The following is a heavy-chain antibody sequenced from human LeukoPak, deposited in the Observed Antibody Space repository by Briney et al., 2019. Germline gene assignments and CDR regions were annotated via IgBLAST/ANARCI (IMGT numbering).Heavy chain of an antibody. CDR2: IKQDGSEK. V-gene: IGHV3-7*01. D-gene: IGHD1-26*01. J-gene: IGHJ4*02. CDR1: GFTFSSYL. CDR3: ARSVGATTGQFDY. Sequence: GGSLRLSCAASGFTFSSYLMSWVRQAPGKGLEWVANIKQDGSEKYYVDSVKGRFTISRDNAKNSLYLQMNSLRAEDTAVYYCARSVGATTGQFDYWGQGTLVTVSS.